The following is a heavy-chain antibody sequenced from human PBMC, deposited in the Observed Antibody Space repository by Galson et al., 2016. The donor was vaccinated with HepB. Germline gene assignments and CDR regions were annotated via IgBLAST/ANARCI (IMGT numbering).Heavy chain of an antibody. Sequence: SVKVSCKASGYTFSSYAISWVRQAPGQGLEWMGWISAYTGDTNYERRLQGRVIMTTDASTSTAYMELRSLRSDDTAVYYCARVPWGYGENTYYYGMDVWGQGTTVTVSS. D-gene: IGHD4-17*01. CDR2: ISAYTGDT. CDR1: GYTFSSYA. CDR3: ARVPWGYGENTYYYGMDV. V-gene: IGHV1-18*01. J-gene: IGHJ6*02.